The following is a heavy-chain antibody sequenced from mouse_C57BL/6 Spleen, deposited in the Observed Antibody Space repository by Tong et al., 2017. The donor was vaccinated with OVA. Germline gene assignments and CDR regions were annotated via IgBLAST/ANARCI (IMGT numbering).Heavy chain of an antibody. CDR3: AVNYYGSSYPWFAY. CDR1: GFTFSDYG. V-gene: IGHV5-17*01. J-gene: IGHJ3*01. D-gene: IGHD1-1*01. Sequence: EVQLQESGGGLVKPGGSLKLSCAASGFTFSDYGMHWVRQAPEKGLEWVAYISSGSSTIYYADTVKGRFTISRDNSKNTLFLKMSSLKSEDTAMYYCAVNYYGSSYPWFAYWGQGTLVTVSA. CDR2: ISSGSSTI.